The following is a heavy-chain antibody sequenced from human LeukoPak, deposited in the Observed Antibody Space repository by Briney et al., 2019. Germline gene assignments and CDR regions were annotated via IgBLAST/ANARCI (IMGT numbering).Heavy chain of an antibody. CDR3: ARLGGYNYDFDY. CDR2: IDPSDSYT. J-gene: IGHJ4*02. CDR1: GYPFTSYW. V-gene: IGHV5-10-1*01. D-gene: IGHD3-22*01. Sequence: TGASLKISCKGSGYPFTSYWISWVRQVPGKGLEWMGRIDPSDSYTNYSPSFQGHVTISADKSISTAYLQWSSLKASDTAMYYCARLGGYNYDFDYWGQGTLVTVSS.